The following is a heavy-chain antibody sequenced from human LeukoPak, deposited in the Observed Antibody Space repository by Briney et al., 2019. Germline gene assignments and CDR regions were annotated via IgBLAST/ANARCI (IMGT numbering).Heavy chain of an antibody. CDR1: GGSFGSYY. J-gene: IGHJ4*02. Sequence: PSETPSLTCTVPGGSFGSYYWNWIRQPAGKGLEWIGRIYTGGSTNYNPSLKSRLTMSIDTSKNQFSLKLRSVTAADTTVYYCARERNGDFDYWGQGTLVTVSS. V-gene: IGHV4-4*07. D-gene: IGHD7-27*01. CDR2: IYTGGST. CDR3: ARERNGDFDY.